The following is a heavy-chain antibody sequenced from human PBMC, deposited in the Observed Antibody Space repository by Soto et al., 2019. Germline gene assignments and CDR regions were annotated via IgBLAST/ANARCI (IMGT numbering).Heavy chain of an antibody. Sequence: EVHLVESGGGLVKPGGSLRLSCAASGITFSNYNINWVRQVPGTGLAWVSYISASGSYIYYADSVKGRFTISRDNAKNSMYLQMNSLRAEDTAVYYCATDWGYSYGPAFDSWGQGTLVTVSS. CDR2: ISASGSYI. D-gene: IGHD5-18*01. J-gene: IGHJ4*02. V-gene: IGHV3-21*01. CDR1: GITFSNYN. CDR3: ATDWGYSYGPAFDS.